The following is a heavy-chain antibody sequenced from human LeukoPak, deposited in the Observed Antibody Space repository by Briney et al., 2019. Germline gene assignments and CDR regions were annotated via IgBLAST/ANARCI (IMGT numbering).Heavy chain of an antibody. CDR1: GFTFSSYS. CDR2: ISYDGSNK. V-gene: IGHV3-30-3*01. CDR3: ARGCIAAAGILCHEDY. D-gene: IGHD6-13*01. Sequence: GSLGLSCATSGFTFSSYSMHWVRQVPGKGLEGVAGISYDGSNKYYADSVKGRFTISRDNSKNTLYLQMNSLRAEDTAVYYCARGCIAAAGILCHEDYWGQGTLVTVSS. J-gene: IGHJ4*02.